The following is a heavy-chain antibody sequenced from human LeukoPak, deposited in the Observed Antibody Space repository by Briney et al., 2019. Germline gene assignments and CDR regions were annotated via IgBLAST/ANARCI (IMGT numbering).Heavy chain of an antibody. CDR3: ARAPYGSGANWFDP. CDR1: GGSISTYY. D-gene: IGHD3-10*01. Sequence: SGTLSLTCTVFGGSISTYYWSWIRQPAGKGLEWIGRIYPSGSTSYNPSLKSRVTMSADTSKNQFSLKLSSVTAADTAVYYCARAPYGSGANWFDPWGQGTLVTVSS. J-gene: IGHJ5*02. CDR2: IYPSGST. V-gene: IGHV4-4*07.